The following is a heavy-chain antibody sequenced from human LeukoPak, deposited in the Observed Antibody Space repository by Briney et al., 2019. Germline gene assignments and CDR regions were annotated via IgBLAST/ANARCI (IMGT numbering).Heavy chain of an antibody. CDR2: INPNSGGT. V-gene: IGHV1-2*02. Sequence: ASVKVSCKTSGYSFTDYYMHWVRQAPGQGLEWMGWINPNSGGTSSAQKFQGRVTMTKDTSITTVYMEVSWLTSDDTAIYYCARADRLHGGPYLIGPWGQGTLVTVSS. J-gene: IGHJ5*02. CDR1: GYSFTDYY. CDR3: ARADRLHGGPYLIGP. D-gene: IGHD2-21*01.